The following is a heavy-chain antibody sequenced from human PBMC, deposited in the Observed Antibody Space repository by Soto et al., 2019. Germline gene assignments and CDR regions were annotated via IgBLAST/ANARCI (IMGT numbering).Heavy chain of an antibody. CDR2: ISGSGGST. V-gene: IGHV3-23*01. J-gene: IGHJ6*02. CDR3: AHPPPELVPFAATYYYGMDV. CDR1: GFTFSSYA. Sequence: EVQLLESGGGLVQPGGSLRLSCAASGFTFSSYAMSWVRQAPGKGLEWVSAISGSGGSTYYADSVKGRFTISRDNSKNTLYLQMTSLRAEDTAVYYCAHPPPELVPFAATYYYGMDVWGQGTTVTVSS. D-gene: IGHD6-6*01.